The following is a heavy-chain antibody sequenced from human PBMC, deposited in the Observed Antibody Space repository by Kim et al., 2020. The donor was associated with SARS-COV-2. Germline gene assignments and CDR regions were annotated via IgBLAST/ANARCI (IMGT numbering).Heavy chain of an antibody. CDR2: ISAYNGDR. CDR1: GYTFTNYG. D-gene: IGHD3-22*01. V-gene: IGHV1-18*04. CDR3: AKKDSSCYFPPRGWFDP. Sequence: ASVKVSCKASGYTFTNYGISWVRQAPGQGLEWMGWISAYNGDRDYAQKLQGSFTMNTNTYRNTARLDLRNLKPDRTAAYACAKKDSSCYFPPRGWFDPWG. J-gene: IGHJ5*02.